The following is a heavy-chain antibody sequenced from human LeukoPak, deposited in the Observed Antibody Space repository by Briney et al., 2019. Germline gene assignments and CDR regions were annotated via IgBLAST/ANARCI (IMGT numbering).Heavy chain of an antibody. Sequence: ASVKVSCKASGYTFTAYYMHWVRQAPGQGLEWMGWINPNSGGTNYAQKFQGRVTMTRDTSISTVYMELSRLRSDDTAVYYCARGSMAAAGNFDYWGQGTLVTVSS. D-gene: IGHD6-13*01. CDR3: ARGSMAAAGNFDY. J-gene: IGHJ4*02. CDR2: INPNSGGT. V-gene: IGHV1-2*02. CDR1: GYTFTAYY.